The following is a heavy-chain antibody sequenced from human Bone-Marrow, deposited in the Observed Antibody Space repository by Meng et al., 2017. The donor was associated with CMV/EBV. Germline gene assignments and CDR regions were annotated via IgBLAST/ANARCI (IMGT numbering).Heavy chain of an antibody. CDR3: ASGESGSYSYYFDY. CDR2: VIPILDIT. V-gene: IGHV1-69*10. D-gene: IGHD1-26*01. CDR1: GGTFSSYA. J-gene: IGHJ4*02. Sequence: SVKVSRKASGGTFSSYAISWARQAPGQGLEWMGGVIPILDITNNAQKFQGRVTITADKSTSTAYMELSSLRSEDTAVYYCASGESGSYSYYFDYWGQRTLVTVSS.